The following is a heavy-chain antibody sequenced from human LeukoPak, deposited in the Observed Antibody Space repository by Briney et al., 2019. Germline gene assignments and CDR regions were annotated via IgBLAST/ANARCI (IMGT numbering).Heavy chain of an antibody. D-gene: IGHD3-22*01. V-gene: IGHV1-46*01. J-gene: IGHJ4*02. CDR1: GYTFTSYY. CDR3: ARDYYDSSGYYVFDY. CDR2: INPSGGST. Sequence: ASVKVSCKASGYTFTSYYMHWVRQAPGQGLEWMGIINPSGGSTSYAQKFQGRVSMTRDTSTSTAYMELSSLRSEDTAVYYCARDYYDSSGYYVFDYWGQGTLVTVSS.